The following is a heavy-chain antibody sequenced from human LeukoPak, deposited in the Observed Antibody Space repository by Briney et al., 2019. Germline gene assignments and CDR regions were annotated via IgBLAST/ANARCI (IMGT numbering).Heavy chain of an antibody. CDR2: INPSGGST. CDR3: ARVRFSSGWYIAFDI. D-gene: IGHD6-19*01. Sequence: ASVKVSCKASGHTFTSYGISWVRQAPGQGLEWMGIINPSGGSTTYAQKFQGRVTMTRDTSTTTVYMELSSLRSEDTAVYYCARVRFSSGWYIAFDIWGQGTMVTVSS. CDR1: GHTFTSYG. J-gene: IGHJ3*02. V-gene: IGHV1-46*01.